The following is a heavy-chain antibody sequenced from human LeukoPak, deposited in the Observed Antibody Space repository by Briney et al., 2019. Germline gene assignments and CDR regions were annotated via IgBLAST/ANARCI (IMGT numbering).Heavy chain of an antibody. D-gene: IGHD3-10*01. Sequence: GGSLRLSCAASGFTFSDHYMDWVRQAPGKGLEWGGRFRNKTNSYTTEYAASVKGRFTISRDDSKNSLYLQMNSLKTEDTAVYYCARKGSGTQYIDYWGQGTLVTVSS. CDR1: GFTFSDHY. CDR3: ARKGSGTQYIDY. CDR2: FRNKTNSYTT. V-gene: IGHV3-72*01. J-gene: IGHJ4*02.